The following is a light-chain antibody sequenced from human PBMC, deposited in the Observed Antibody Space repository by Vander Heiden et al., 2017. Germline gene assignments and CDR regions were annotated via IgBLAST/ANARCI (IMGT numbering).Light chain of an antibody. J-gene: IGLJ3*02. CDR3: QVWDTSGDWGV. CDR2: DDS. Sequence: SHVLTQPPSVSVAPGQAARITCGGNNIGSKSVHWYQQKPRQAPVLVVYDDSDRPSGIPERFSGSNSGNTATLTISRVEAGDEADYYCQVWDTSGDWGVFGGGTKLTVL. CDR1: NIGSKS. V-gene: IGLV3-21*02.